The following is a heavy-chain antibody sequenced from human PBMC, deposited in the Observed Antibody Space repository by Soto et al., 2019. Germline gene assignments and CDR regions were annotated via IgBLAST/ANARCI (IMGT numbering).Heavy chain of an antibody. CDR3: ARDLGYNSGHPFDS. D-gene: IGHD5-18*01. V-gene: IGHV4-34*01. Sequence: PSETLSLTCAVYGGSFSGYYWSWIRHPPGKGLEWIGEINHSGSTNYNPSLKSRVTISVDTSKNQFSLKLSSVTAEDTAVYYCARDLGYNSGHPFDSWGQGTLVTVSS. CDR1: GGSFSGYY. J-gene: IGHJ4*02. CDR2: INHSGST.